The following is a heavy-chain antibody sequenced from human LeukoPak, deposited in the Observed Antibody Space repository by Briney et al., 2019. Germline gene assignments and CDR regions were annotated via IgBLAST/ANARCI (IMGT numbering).Heavy chain of an antibody. J-gene: IGHJ3*02. D-gene: IGHD3-22*01. Sequence: GASVKVSCKASGYTFTSHAISWVRQAPGQGLEWMGGIIPIFGTANYAQKFQGRVTITADESTSTAYMELSSLRSEDTAVYYCARDSSGYKDAFDIWGQGTMVTVSS. CDR3: ARDSSGYKDAFDI. V-gene: IGHV1-69*13. CDR1: GYTFTSHA. CDR2: IIPIFGTA.